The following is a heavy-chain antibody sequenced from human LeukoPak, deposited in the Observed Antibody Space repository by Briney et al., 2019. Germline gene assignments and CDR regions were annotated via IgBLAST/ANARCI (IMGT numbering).Heavy chain of an antibody. D-gene: IGHD2-15*01. V-gene: IGHV4-39*01. Sequence: SETLSLTCTVSGGSISSSSNYWGWIRQPPGKGLEWIGSIYYSGSTYYSPSLKSRVTISVDTSKNQFSLNLRTLTAADTAVYYCARQPGPGYCSGGSCYSPSEYYGMDVWGQGTTVTVSS. CDR3: ARQPGPGYCSGGSCYSPSEYYGMDV. CDR1: GGSISSSSNY. CDR2: IYYSGST. J-gene: IGHJ6*02.